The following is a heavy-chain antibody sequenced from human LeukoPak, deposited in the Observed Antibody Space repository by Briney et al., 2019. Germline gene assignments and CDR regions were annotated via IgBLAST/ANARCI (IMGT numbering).Heavy chain of an antibody. V-gene: IGHV4-4*07. CDR1: GGSISSYY. D-gene: IGHD3-22*01. J-gene: IGHJ4*02. CDR2: IYTSGST. Sequence: PSETLSLTCTVSGGSISSYYWSWIRQPAGKGLEWIGRIYTSGSTNYNPSLKSRVTISVDTSKNQFSLKLSSVTAADTAVYYCARKGTYYYDSSGYYYYWGQGTLVTVSS. CDR3: ARKGTYYYDSSGYYYY.